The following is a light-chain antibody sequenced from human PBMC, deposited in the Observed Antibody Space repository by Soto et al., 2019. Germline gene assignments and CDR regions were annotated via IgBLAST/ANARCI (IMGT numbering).Light chain of an antibody. Sequence: EIVLTQSPGTLSLSPGERATLSCRASQNISSRYLAWYQQKLGQAPRLLIYDASNRATGIPARFSGSGSGTDFTLTISSLEPEDFAVYYCQQRSNWPWTFGQGTKVDIK. CDR1: QNISSRY. CDR3: QQRSNWPWT. CDR2: DAS. J-gene: IGKJ1*01. V-gene: IGKV3-11*01.